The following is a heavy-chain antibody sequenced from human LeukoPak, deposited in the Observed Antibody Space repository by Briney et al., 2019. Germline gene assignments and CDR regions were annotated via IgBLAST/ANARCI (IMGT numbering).Heavy chain of an antibody. Sequence: SETLSLTCAVYGGSFSGYYWSWIRQPPGRGLEWIGEINHSGSTNYNPSLKSRVTISVDTSKNQFSLKLSSVTAADTAVYYCASRNFGVVTDWGQGTLVTVSS. CDR3: ASRNFGVVTD. J-gene: IGHJ4*02. D-gene: IGHD3-3*01. CDR2: INHSGST. CDR1: GGSFSGYY. V-gene: IGHV4-34*01.